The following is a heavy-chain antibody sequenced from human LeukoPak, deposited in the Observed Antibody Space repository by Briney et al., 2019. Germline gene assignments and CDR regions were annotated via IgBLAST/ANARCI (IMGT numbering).Heavy chain of an antibody. D-gene: IGHD4-23*01. CDR2: IFQSGST. CDR3: ARLRRKTSVVPPDFDC. V-gene: IGHV4-30-2*02. Sequence: NPSQTLSLTCAVSGGSISSGDYSWSWMRQPPGKGLEWIGYIFQSGSTYYNPSLKSRVTISVDRSKNQFSLKLSSVTAADTAVYYCARLRRKTSVVPPDFDCWGQETLVTVSS. CDR1: GGSISSGDYS. J-gene: IGHJ4*02.